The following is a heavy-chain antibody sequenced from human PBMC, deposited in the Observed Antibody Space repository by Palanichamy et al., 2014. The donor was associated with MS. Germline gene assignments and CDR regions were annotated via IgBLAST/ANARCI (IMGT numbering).Heavy chain of an antibody. V-gene: IGHV3-7*01. CDR1: GFTFTDHW. D-gene: IGHD3-10*01. CDR3: ARYAYGSGTSFDP. Sequence: EVQLVESGGGLVQPGGSLRLSCAASGFTFTDHWMSWVRQAPGKGLEWVANIKKDGSDKYYVDSVKGRFIISRDNAKNSLSLQMNSLRAEDTAVYYCARYAYGSGTSFDPWEQGALVTVSS. J-gene: IGHJ5*02. CDR2: IKKDGSDK.